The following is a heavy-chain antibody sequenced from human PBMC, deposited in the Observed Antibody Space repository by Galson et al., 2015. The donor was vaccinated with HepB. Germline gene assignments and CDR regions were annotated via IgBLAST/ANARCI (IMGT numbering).Heavy chain of an antibody. D-gene: IGHD5-12*01. CDR3: ARTRGSGYDPVRCHMDV. CDR2: IDWDDDK. CDR1: GFSLSTSGMC. Sequence: PALVKPTQTLTLTCTFSGFSLSTSGMCVSWIRQPPGKALEWLALIDWDDDKYYSTSLKTRLTISKDTSKNQVVLTMTNMDPVDTATYYCARTRGSGYDPVRCHMDVWGKGTTVTVSS. V-gene: IGHV2-70*01. J-gene: IGHJ6*03.